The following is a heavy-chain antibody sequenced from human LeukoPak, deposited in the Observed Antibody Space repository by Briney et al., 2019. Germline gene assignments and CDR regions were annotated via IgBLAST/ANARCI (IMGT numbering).Heavy chain of an antibody. D-gene: IGHD1-1*01. J-gene: IGHJ4*02. Sequence: PGGSLRLSCAASGFSFSSHAMCWVRQAPGKWLEWVSSIDISGGSTYYADSVQGRFTISRDNSKNTLYLQMNSLRAEDTALYYCANEVRPNDYWGQGTLVTVSS. CDR1: GFSFSSHA. V-gene: IGHV3-23*01. CDR3: ANEVRPNDY. CDR2: IDISGGST.